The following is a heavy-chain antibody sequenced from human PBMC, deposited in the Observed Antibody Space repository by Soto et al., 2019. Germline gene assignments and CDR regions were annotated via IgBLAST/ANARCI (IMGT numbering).Heavy chain of an antibody. CDR2: IIPKFGTT. J-gene: IGHJ4*02. Sequence: QVQLVQSGAEVKKPGSSVKVSCKASGGSFSTYGINWVRLAPGQGLEWMGGIIPKFGTTNYAQKFRGRVTLTPDESTNTADMELNTLRSEDTAVYFCARELDPYYGCNSLSLDYWGQGTLVTVSS. V-gene: IGHV1-69*13. D-gene: IGHD4-17*01. CDR1: GGSFSTYG. CDR3: ARELDPYYGCNSLSLDY.